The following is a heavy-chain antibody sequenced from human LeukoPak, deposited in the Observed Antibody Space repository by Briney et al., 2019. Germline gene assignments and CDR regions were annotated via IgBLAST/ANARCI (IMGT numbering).Heavy chain of an antibody. CDR1: GGSISSCY. V-gene: IGHV4-4*07. J-gene: IGHJ1*01. CDR3: ARGSDDSSGRRYFQH. D-gene: IGHD3-22*01. CDR2: IYTSGST. Sequence: PSETLSLTCTVSGGSISSCYWSWIRQPAGKGLEWIGRIYTSGSTNYNPSLKSRVTMSVDTSKNQFSLKLSSVTAADTAVYYCARGSDDSSGRRYFQHWGQGTLVTVSS.